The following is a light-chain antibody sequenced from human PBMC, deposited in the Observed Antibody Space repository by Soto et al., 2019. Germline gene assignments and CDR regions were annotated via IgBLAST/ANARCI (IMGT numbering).Light chain of an antibody. V-gene: IGKV1-9*01. CDR3: QQLNSYPLT. CDR2: AAS. J-gene: IGKJ4*01. CDR1: QGISSY. Sequence: DIQLTQSPSFLSASVGDRVTITCRASQGISSYLAWYQQKPGKAPKLLIYAASTLQSGVPSRFSGSGSVTEFSLTISSLQPEDFAIYYCQQLNSYPLTFGGGSKVEIK.